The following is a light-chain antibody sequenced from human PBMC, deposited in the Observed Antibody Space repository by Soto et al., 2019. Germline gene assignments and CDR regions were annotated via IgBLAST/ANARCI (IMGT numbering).Light chain of an antibody. CDR3: QQRSNWPPLT. CDR2: DVF. CDR1: RTIDNY. J-gene: IGKJ4*01. Sequence: EIVLTQSPATLSLSPGDRAIRSCRANRTIDNYLNWFRQKPGQSPRLIIHDVFNRASGIPARFRAGGSGTGFTLTISSLEPEDFAVYYCQQRSNWPPLTFGGGTKVEI. V-gene: IGKV3-11*01.